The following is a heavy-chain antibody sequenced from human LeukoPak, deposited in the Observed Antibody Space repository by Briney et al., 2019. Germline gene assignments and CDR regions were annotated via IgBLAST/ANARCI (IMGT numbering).Heavy chain of an antibody. V-gene: IGHV1-8*03. CDR2: MNPNGGNT. Sequence: ASVKVSCKASGYTFTSYDINWVRQATGQGLEWMGCMNPNGGNTGYAQKFQGRVTITRNTSISTAYMELSSLGSEDTAVYYCARTGVAATDYYYYMDVWGKGTTVTVSS. D-gene: IGHD6-19*01. CDR1: GYTFTSYD. J-gene: IGHJ6*03. CDR3: ARTGVAATDYYYYMDV.